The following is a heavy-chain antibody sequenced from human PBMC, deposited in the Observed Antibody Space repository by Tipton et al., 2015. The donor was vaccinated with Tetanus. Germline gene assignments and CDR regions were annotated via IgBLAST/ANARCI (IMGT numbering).Heavy chain of an antibody. CDR1: GGSINNGSFY. CDR2: VFYSGSS. Sequence: TLSLTCTVSGGSINNGSFYWGWIRQPSGKGLEWIGSVFYSGSSFYNPSLKSRVTMSADTSKNQFSLKVGSVTAADTALYYCARRNTHADAFDFWGQGTMVTVSS. CDR3: ARRNTHADAFDF. J-gene: IGHJ3*01. V-gene: IGHV4-39*01. D-gene: IGHD4-11*01.